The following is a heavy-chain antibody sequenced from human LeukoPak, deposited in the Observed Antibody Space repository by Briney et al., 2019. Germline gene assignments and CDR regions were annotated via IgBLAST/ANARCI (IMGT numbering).Heavy chain of an antibody. CDR3: ARDRSLYSNYYYGMDV. Sequence: SETLSLTCTVSDGSISSYYWSWIRQPPGKGLEWIGYIYYSGSTNYNPSLKSRVTISVDTSKNQFSLKLSSVTAADTAVYYCARDRSLYSNYYYGMDVWGQGTTVTVSS. D-gene: IGHD4-11*01. J-gene: IGHJ6*02. V-gene: IGHV4-59*01. CDR2: IYYSGST. CDR1: DGSISSYY.